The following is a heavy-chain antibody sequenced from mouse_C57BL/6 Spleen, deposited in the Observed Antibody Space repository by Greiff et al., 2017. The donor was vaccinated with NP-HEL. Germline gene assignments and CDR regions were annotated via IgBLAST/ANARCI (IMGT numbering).Heavy chain of an antibody. V-gene: IGHV1-52*01. CDR3: ARWGYYGSSSHWYFDV. CDR1: GYTFTSYW. CDR2: IDPSDSET. J-gene: IGHJ1*03. D-gene: IGHD1-1*01. Sequence: QVQLKQPGAELVRPGSSVKLSCKASGYTFTSYWMHWVKQRPIQGLEWIGNIDPSDSETHYNQKFKDKATLTVDKSSSTAYMQLSSLTSEDSAVYYCARWGYYGSSSHWYFDVWGTGTTVTVSS.